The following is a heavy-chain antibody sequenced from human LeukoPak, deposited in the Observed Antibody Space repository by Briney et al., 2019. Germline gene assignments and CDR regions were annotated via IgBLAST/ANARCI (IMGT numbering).Heavy chain of an antibody. Sequence: SETLSLTCTVSGGSVSTSDYYWGWIRQSPVKGLEWIGDVFYTGKTNYNPSLRGRATISIDTSKNQFSLKLTYVTAADSAVYYCARVFNSWGQGTLVTVSS. CDR3: ARVFNS. CDR1: GGSVSTSDYY. CDR2: VFYTGKT. D-gene: IGHD4-23*01. V-gene: IGHV4-39*07. J-gene: IGHJ4*02.